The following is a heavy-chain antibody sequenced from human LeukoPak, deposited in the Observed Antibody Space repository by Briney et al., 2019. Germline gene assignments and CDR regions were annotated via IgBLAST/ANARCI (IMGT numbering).Heavy chain of an antibody. CDR3: AREGDTRPIPQNAFDI. J-gene: IGHJ3*02. D-gene: IGHD3-22*01. CDR2: IYSSGTT. Sequence: SETLSLTCSVSGGSISSYYWAWIRQPAGKGLEWIGRIYSSGTTPNYNPSLKSRVTMSVDTSKNQFSLKLSSMTAADTAVYYCAREGDTRPIPQNAFDIWGRGQWSPSLQ. V-gene: IGHV4-4*07. CDR1: GGSISSYY.